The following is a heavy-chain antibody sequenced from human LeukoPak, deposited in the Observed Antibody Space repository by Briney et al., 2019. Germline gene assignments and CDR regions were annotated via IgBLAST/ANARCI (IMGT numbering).Heavy chain of an antibody. Sequence: PGGSLRLSCAASGFTFSNYAFHWVRQPPGKGLEWAAVISYEGSVTYYADSVKGRFTISRDNSKNTLDLQMNILKVEDTAVYYCVRDRAPWGGALGGAKGMDVWGEGTTVTVSS. CDR1: GFTFSNYA. D-gene: IGHD3-10*01. V-gene: IGHV3-30*04. CDR2: ISYEGSVT. J-gene: IGHJ6*04. CDR3: VRDRAPWGGALGGAKGMDV.